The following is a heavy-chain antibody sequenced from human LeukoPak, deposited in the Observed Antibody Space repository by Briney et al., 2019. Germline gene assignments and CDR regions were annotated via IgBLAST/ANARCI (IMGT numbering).Heavy chain of an antibody. CDR2: IVVGSGNT. D-gene: IGHD3-22*01. J-gene: IGHJ6*02. Sequence: ASVKVSCKASGFTFTSSAVQWVRQARGQRLEWIGWIVVGSGNTNYAQKFQERVTITRDMSTSTAYMEPSSLRSEDTAVYYCAADPLYYYDSSGYYYNKRYYYGMDVWGQGTTVTVSS. V-gene: IGHV1-58*01. CDR1: GFTFTSSA. CDR3: AADPLYYYDSSGYYYNKRYYYGMDV.